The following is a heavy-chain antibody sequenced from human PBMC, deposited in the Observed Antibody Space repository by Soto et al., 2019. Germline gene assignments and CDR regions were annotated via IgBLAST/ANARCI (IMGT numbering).Heavy chain of an antibody. CDR3: ARDTTGILDY. V-gene: IGHV3-7*01. J-gene: IGHJ4*02. Sequence: EVQLVESGGGLVQPGGSLRLSCAASGFNFDNYWMAWVRQAPGKGLEWVAKIKQDGSDKNYVDSEKGRFTISRDNAKNALYLQMNSLRAEDSAVYSCARDTTGILDYWGQGTLVTVSS. CDR2: IKQDGSDK. CDR1: GFNFDNYW. D-gene: IGHD1-1*01.